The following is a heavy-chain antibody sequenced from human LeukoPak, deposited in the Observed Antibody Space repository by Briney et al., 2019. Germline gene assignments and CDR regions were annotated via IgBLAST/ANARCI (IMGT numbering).Heavy chain of an antibody. CDR2: IYSGGST. J-gene: IGHJ4*02. CDR1: GFTFSSYE. Sequence: SGGSLRLSCAASGFTFSSYEMNWVRQAPGKGLEWVSVIYSGGSTYYADSVKGRFTISRDNSKNTLYLQMNSLRAEDTAVYYCARDQMNYGSGIALWGQGTLVTVSS. D-gene: IGHD3-10*01. V-gene: IGHV3-53*01. CDR3: ARDQMNYGSGIAL.